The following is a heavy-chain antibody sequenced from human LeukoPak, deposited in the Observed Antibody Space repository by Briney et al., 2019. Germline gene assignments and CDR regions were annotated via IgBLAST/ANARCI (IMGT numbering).Heavy chain of an antibody. CDR2: VFFGGST. CDR3: ARQVYSGTHYFDY. J-gene: IGHJ4*02. D-gene: IGHD1-26*01. CDR1: GGSINSSSYY. Sequence: SETLSLTCTVSGGSINSSSYYWGWIRQPPGKGLEWIGSVFFGGSTYYNPSLKSRVTISVDTSKNQFSLRLSSVTAADTAVYYCARQVYSGTHYFDYWGQGTLVTVSS. V-gene: IGHV4-39*01.